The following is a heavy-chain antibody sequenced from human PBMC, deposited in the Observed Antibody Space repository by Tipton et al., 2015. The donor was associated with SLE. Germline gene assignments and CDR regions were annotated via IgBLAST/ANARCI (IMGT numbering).Heavy chain of an antibody. CDR3: AKGGGLGMDV. D-gene: IGHD3-16*01. Sequence: SLRLSCAASGFTFSSFGLHWVRQAPGKGLEWVAFIRFDGSNKYYTDSVKGRFTISRDNSKNTVFLQMNSLRAEDTAVYFCAKGGGLGMDVWGQGTTVTVSS. CDR1: GFTFSSFG. J-gene: IGHJ6*02. CDR2: IRFDGSNK. V-gene: IGHV3-30*02.